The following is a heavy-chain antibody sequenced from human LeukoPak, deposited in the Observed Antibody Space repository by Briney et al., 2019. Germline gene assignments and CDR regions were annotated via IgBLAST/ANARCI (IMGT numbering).Heavy chain of an antibody. CDR2: IIPIFGTA. Sequence: GASVKVSCKASGGTFSSYAISWVRQAPGQGLEWMGGIIPIFGTANYAQKFQGRVTITADESTSTAYMELSSLRSEDTAVYYCARVMGRYCSSTSCYVDYWGQGTLDTVSS. J-gene: IGHJ4*02. D-gene: IGHD2-2*01. CDR3: ARVMGRYCSSTSCYVDY. V-gene: IGHV1-69*13. CDR1: GGTFSSYA.